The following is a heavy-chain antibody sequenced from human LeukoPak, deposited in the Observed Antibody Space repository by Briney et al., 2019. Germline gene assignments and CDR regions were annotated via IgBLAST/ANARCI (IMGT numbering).Heavy chain of an antibody. D-gene: IGHD3-10*01. V-gene: IGHV4-59*01. CDR3: ARNYGSGSYFSYYGMDV. Sequence: SETLSLTCTVSGGSISSYYWSWIRQPPGKGLEWIGYIYYSGSTNYNPSLKSRVTISVDTSKNQFSLKLSSVTAAVTAVYYCARNYGSGSYFSYYGMDVWGKGTTVTVSS. CDR1: GGSISSYY. CDR2: IYYSGST. J-gene: IGHJ6*04.